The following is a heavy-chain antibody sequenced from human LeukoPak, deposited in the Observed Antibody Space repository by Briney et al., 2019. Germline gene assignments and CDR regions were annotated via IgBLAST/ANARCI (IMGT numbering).Heavy chain of an antibody. CDR1: GGTFSSYA. V-gene: IGHV1-69*15. Sequence: SVKVSCKASGGTFSSYAISWVRQAPGQGLEWMGRIIPIFGTANYAQKFQGRVTITPDESTSTAYMELSSLRSEDTAVYYCAREDRGYSSSWHGAGDYYYYYMDVWGKGTTVTVSS. J-gene: IGHJ6*03. CDR3: AREDRGYSSSWHGAGDYYYYYMDV. CDR2: IIPIFGTA. D-gene: IGHD6-13*01.